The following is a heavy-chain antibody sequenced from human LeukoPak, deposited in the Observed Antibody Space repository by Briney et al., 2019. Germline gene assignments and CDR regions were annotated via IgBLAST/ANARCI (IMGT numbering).Heavy chain of an antibody. CDR3: ARGVTMIVVVIHDWYFDL. J-gene: IGHJ2*01. V-gene: IGHV4-39*01. Sequence: SETLSLTCAVSGGSISSSSYYWGWIRQPPGKGLEWIGSIYYSRSTYYNPSLKSRVTISVDTSKNQFSLKLSSLTAADTAVYYCARGVTMIVVVIHDWYFDLWGRGTLVTVSS. D-gene: IGHD3-22*01. CDR1: GGSISSSSYY. CDR2: IYYSRST.